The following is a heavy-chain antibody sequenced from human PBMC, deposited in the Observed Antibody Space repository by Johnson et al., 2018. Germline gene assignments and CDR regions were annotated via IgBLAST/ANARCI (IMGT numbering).Heavy chain of an antibody. D-gene: IGHD3-16*01. CDR2: ISSSGRYI. CDR3: AREGEYYYYMDV. CDR1: GFTLSTHS. J-gene: IGHJ6*03. V-gene: IGHV3-21*01. Sequence: VQLVQSGGGLVKPGGSLRISCAASGFTLSTHSMNWVRQAPGTGLEWVSSISSSGRYIYYVDSVKGRFTLSRDKSNNSLYLQMNSLRAEDTAVYYCAREGEYYYYMDVWGKGTTVTVSS.